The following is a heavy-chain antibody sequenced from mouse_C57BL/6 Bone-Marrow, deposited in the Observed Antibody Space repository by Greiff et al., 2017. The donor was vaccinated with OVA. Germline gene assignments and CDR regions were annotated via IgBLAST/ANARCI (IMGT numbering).Heavy chain of an antibody. CDR2: IDPSDSYT. Sequence: QVQLKQPGAELVKPGASVKLSCKASGYTFTSYWMQWVKQRPGQGLEWIGEIDPSDSYTNYNQKFKGKATLTVDTSSSTAYMQLSSLTSEASAGYYCANAVFAYWGQGTLVTVSA. CDR1: GYTFTSYW. V-gene: IGHV1-50*01. CDR3: ANAVFAY. J-gene: IGHJ3*01.